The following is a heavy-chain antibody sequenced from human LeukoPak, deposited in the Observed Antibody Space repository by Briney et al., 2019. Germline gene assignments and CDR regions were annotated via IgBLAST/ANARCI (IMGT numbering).Heavy chain of an antibody. CDR1: GFTFSDYY. CDR3: ARGSGYLETFDY. D-gene: IGHD3-22*01. CDR2: ISSSGSTI. J-gene: IGHJ4*02. V-gene: IGHV3-11*04. Sequence: GGSLRLSCAASGFTFSDYYMSWIRQAPGKGLEWVSYISSSGSTIYYADSVKGRFTISRDNSRNTLYLQMNSLRAEDTAVYYCARGSGYLETFDYWGQGTLVTVSS.